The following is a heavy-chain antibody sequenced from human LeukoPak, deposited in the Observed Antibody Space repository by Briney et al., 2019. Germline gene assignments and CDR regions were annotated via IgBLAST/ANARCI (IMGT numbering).Heavy chain of an antibody. J-gene: IGHJ4*02. CDR1: GGSFSGYY. Sequence: PSETLSLTCAVYGGSFSGYYWSWIRQPPGKELEWIGEINHSGSTNYNPSLKSRVTISVDTSKNRFSLKLSSVTAADTAVYYCARGGGPRYCSSTSCRRNYFDYWGQGTLVTVSS. CDR3: ARGGGPRYCSSTSCRRNYFDY. CDR2: INHSGST. V-gene: IGHV4-34*01. D-gene: IGHD2-2*01.